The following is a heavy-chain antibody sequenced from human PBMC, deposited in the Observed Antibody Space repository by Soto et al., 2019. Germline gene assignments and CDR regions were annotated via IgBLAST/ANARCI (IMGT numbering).Heavy chain of an antibody. Sequence: GGSLRLSCAASGFTFSNYAMSWVRQAPGKGLEWVSLVSATAGTTYYTDSVKGRITISRDNSRNKMVYLQMNSLKIEDTAVYYCTTDSYSSITIVRFDYWGHGTPVTVSS. CDR2: VSATAGTT. CDR3: TTDSYSSITIVRFDY. D-gene: IGHD2-2*01. J-gene: IGHJ4*01. CDR1: GFTFSNYA. V-gene: IGHV3-23*01.